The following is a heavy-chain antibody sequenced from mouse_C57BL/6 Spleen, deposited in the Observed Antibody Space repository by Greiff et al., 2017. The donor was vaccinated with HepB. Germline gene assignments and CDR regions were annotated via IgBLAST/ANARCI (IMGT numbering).Heavy chain of an antibody. J-gene: IGHJ4*01. CDR2: IDPSDSYT. D-gene: IGHD2-2*01. CDR1: GYTFTSYW. CDR3: ARFGYDYAMDY. Sequence: VHLVESGAELVKPGASVKLSCKASGYTFTSYWMQWVKQRPGQGLEWIGEIDPSDSYTNYNQKFKGKTTLTVDTSSSTAYMQLSSLTSEDSAVYYCARFGYDYAMDYWGQGTSVTVSS. V-gene: IGHV1-50*01.